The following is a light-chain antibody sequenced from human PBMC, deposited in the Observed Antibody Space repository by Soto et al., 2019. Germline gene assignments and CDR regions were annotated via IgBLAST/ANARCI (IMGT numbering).Light chain of an antibody. CDR2: EES. Sequence: DIHLTQSPSFLSASVGDRVTITCRPSQAVPNNMAWYQQKPGKPPKLLIYEESTLHSGVPSRFSGRKSGTQFTLTIDSLQPEDFATHYPPQVKPYPRTFGVGTQV. V-gene: IGKV1-9*01. CDR3: PQVKPYPRT. CDR1: QAVPNN. J-gene: IGKJ4*01.